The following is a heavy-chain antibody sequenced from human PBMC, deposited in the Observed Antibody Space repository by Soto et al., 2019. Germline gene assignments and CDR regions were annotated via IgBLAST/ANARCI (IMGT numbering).Heavy chain of an antibody. CDR3: ASNQGYYGSGRYSFDY. CDR1: GFTFSNYG. V-gene: IGHV3-33*03. D-gene: IGHD3-10*01. J-gene: IGHJ4*02. Sequence: QVQLVESGGGVVQPGRSLRLSCAASGFTFSNYGMHWVRQAPGKGLEWVAIIWSDGSNKYYSDSVKGRFTISRDNSKNTLYLQLNSLRADDTAVYYCASNQGYYGSGRYSFDYWGQGTLVTVSS. CDR2: IWSDGSNK.